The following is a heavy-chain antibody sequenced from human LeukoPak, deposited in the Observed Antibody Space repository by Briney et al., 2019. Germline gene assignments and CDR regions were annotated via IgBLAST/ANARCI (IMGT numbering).Heavy chain of an antibody. D-gene: IGHD2-2*01. CDR1: GFSFSIYS. Sequence: GGPLRLSCAASGFSFSIYSMNWVRQAPGKGLEWVSSVSSSSTSIYYADSLKGRFTISRDNAKNSLFLQVNSLRDEDTAVYYCARGPPCSSTSCYVTGAFDFWGQGTLVTVSS. V-gene: IGHV3-21*01. CDR2: VSSSSTSI. J-gene: IGHJ4*02. CDR3: ARGPPCSSTSCYVTGAFDF.